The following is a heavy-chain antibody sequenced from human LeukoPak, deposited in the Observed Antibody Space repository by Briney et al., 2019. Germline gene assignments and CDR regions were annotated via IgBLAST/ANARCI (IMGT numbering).Heavy chain of an antibody. Sequence: GGSLRLSCSASEFSFNSYAMSWVRQAPGKGLEWVSAISASGGSTYSADSVKGRFTISRDNSKNTLYLQMNSLRAEDTDVYFCAKDHFGYSSSSLDYWGQGTLVTVSS. CDR1: EFSFNSYA. V-gene: IGHV3-23*01. CDR2: ISASGGST. CDR3: AKDHFGYSSSSLDY. D-gene: IGHD6-13*01. J-gene: IGHJ4*02.